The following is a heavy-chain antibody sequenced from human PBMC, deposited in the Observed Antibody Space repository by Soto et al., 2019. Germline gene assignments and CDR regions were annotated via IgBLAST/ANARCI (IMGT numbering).Heavy chain of an antibody. V-gene: IGHV4-39*01. CDR3: ARPQYYYGSGSYPLGWFDP. J-gene: IGHJ5*02. CDR1: GGSISSSSYY. D-gene: IGHD3-10*01. CDR2: IYYSGST. Sequence: PSETLSLTCTVSGGSISSSSYYWGWIRQPPGKGLEWIGSIYYSGSTYYNPSLKSRVTISVDTSKNQFPLKLSSVTAADTAVYYCARPQYYYGSGSYPLGWFDPWGQGTLVTVSS.